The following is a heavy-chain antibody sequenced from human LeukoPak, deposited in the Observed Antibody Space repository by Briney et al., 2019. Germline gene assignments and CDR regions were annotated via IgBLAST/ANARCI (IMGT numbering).Heavy chain of an antibody. J-gene: IGHJ3*02. CDR1: GYTFTSYV. CDR2: ISAYNGNP. D-gene: IGHD1-26*01. V-gene: IGHV1-18*01. CDR3: ARGSIVGAKTLGFGAFDI. Sequence: ASVKVSCKASGYTFTSYVISWVRQAPGQGLKWMGWISAYNGNPNYAQKFQGRVTMTRDTSTSTVYMELSSLRSEDTAVYYCARGSIVGAKTLGFGAFDIWGQGTMATVSS.